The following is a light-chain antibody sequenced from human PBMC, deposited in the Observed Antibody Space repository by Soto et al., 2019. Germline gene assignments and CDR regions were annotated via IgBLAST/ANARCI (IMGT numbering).Light chain of an antibody. CDR3: QQRSNWPFT. V-gene: IGKV3-11*01. CDR1: QSVSNY. Sequence: EIVLTHTPAPLSLSPGARATLSCRASQSVSNYLAWYQQKPGQAPRLLIYAASNRATGIPARFSGSGSRTDFTLTISSLEPEDFAVYYCQQRSNWPFTVGPGTKVDIK. CDR2: AAS. J-gene: IGKJ3*01.